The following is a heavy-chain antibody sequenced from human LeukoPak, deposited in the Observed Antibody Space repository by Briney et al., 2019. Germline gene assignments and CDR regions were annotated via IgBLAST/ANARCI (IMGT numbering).Heavy chain of an antibody. V-gene: IGHV3-74*01. CDR1: RFTFSTYG. D-gene: IGHD6-13*01. CDR3: ARDRAAAGKEGFDY. J-gene: IGHJ4*02. CDR2: INSDGSST. Sequence: GGSLRLSCAASRFTFSTYGMHWVRQAPGKGLVWVSRINSDGSSTSYADSVKGRFTISRDNSKNTLYLQMNSLRAEDTAVYYCARDRAAAGKEGFDYWGQGTLVTVSS.